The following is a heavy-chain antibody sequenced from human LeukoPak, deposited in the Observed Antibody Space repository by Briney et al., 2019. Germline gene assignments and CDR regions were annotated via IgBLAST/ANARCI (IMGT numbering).Heavy chain of an antibody. J-gene: IGHJ3*02. CDR2: ISASGTTI. CDR3: ARSNSSGRGAFDI. V-gene: IGHV3-48*02. CDR1: GFTFSSYS. Sequence: GRSLRLSCAASGFTFSSYSMNWVRQAPGKGLEWLSYISASGTTIYYAESVKGRFNISRDNVKNSLFLQMNSLRDEDTTVYYCARSNSSGRGAFDIWGQGTMVSVSS. D-gene: IGHD6-19*01.